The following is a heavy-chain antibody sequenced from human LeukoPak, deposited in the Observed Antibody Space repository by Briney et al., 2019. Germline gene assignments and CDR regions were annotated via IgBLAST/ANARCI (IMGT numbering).Heavy chain of an antibody. CDR2: IIPIFGTA. V-gene: IGHV1-69*13. D-gene: IGHD5-12*01. CDR3: ARENGYDRDRELTL. Sequence: SVKVSCKAPGYTFSSDGITWVRQAPGQGLEWMGGIIPIFGTANYAQKFQGRVTITADESTSTAYMELSSQRSEDTAVYYCARENGYDRDRELTLWGQGTLVTVSS. J-gene: IGHJ4*02. CDR1: GYTFSSDG.